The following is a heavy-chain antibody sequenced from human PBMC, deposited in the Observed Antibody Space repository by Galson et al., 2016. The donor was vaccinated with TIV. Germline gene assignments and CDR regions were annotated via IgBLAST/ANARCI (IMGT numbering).Heavy chain of an antibody. CDR3: ARPSHYYDISSYYPLDY. D-gene: IGHD3-22*01. CDR1: GFTFSSYW. Sequence: LRLSCAASGFTFSSYWMHWVRQAPGKGLVWVSRINSDGSSTTYADSLKGRFTVSRDNAKNTLYLQLHSLRAEDTAVYYCARPSHYYDISSYYPLDYWGRGSLVTVSS. V-gene: IGHV3-74*01. J-gene: IGHJ4*02. CDR2: INSDGSST.